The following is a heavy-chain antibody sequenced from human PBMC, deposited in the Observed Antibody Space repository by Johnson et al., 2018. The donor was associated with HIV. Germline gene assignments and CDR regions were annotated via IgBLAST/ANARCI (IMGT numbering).Heavy chain of an antibody. CDR3: ARDLRFNRTVQGRIIISGVFDM. D-gene: IGHD3-10*01. Sequence: VQLVESGGGLVQPGGSLRLSCAASGFTFSSYDMHWVRQATGKGLEWVSAIGTAGDTYYPDSVKGRFTISRDNSKNTLYLQMNSLRTEDTAIYSCARDLRFNRTVQGRIIISGVFDMWGQGTVVHVSS. CDR1: GFTFSSYD. CDR2: IGTAGDT. J-gene: IGHJ3*02. V-gene: IGHV3-13*01.